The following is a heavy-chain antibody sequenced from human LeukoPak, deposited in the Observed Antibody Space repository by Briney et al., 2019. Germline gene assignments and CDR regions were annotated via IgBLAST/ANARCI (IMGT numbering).Heavy chain of an antibody. CDR3: ARHRAYSSASPFDY. CDR1: GGSISSLY. CDR2: IYYTGST. D-gene: IGHD6-6*01. J-gene: IGHJ4*02. V-gene: IGHV4-59*08. Sequence: SETMSLTCSVSGGSISSLYWSWIRQPPGKGLEWIGYIYYTGSTNYNPSLKSRVTIFVDMSKNQFSLRLSSVTAADTALYYCARHRAYSSASPFDYWGQGTLVTVSS.